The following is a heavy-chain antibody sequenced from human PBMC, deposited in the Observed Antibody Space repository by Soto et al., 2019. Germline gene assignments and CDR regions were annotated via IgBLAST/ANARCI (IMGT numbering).Heavy chain of an antibody. CDR2: IVVGSGNT. V-gene: IGHV1-58*01. J-gene: IGHJ5*01. CDR3: AATLGLWFGESHNWFDS. CDR1: GFTFTSSA. Sequence: SVKVSCKASGFTFTSSAVQRVRQARGQRLEWIGWIVVGSGNTNYAQKFQERVTITRDMSTSTAYMELSSLRSEDTAVYYCAATLGLWFGESHNWFDSWCQGTLVTVSS. D-gene: IGHD3-10*01.